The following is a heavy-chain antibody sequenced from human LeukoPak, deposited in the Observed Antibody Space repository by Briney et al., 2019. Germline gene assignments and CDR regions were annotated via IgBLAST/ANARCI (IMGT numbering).Heavy chain of an antibody. CDR3: ARDAEVYSSSRSYYGMDV. J-gene: IGHJ6*02. D-gene: IGHD6-13*01. Sequence: AGGYLRLYGAASGFTFSDYYMSWIRQAPGKGLEWVSYISSSGSTIYYADSVKGRFTISRDNAKNSLYLQMNSLRAEDTAVYYCARDAEVYSSSRSYYGMDVWGQGTTVTVSS. CDR2: ISSSGSTI. V-gene: IGHV3-11*01. CDR1: GFTFSDYY.